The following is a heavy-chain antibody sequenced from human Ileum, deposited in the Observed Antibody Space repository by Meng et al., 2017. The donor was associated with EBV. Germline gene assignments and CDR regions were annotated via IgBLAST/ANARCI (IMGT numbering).Heavy chain of an antibody. V-gene: IGHV1-69*01. CDR2: VTPVFTST. D-gene: IGHD4-23*01. Sequence: QGQLVESGADVKKPWSSVKIACRASGGNFKTFVFSWVRLAPGQGLEWMGGVTPVFTSTLYAKHFKDRVTITADESTNTAFMELKNLQSDDTAIYYCATDVGTVADHWGPGTLVTVSS. J-gene: IGHJ4*02. CDR1: GGNFKTFV. CDR3: ATDVGTVADH.